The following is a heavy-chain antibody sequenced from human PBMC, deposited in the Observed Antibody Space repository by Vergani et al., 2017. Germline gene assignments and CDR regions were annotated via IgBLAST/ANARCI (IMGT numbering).Heavy chain of an antibody. CDR3: ASSVLRYFDWSLYY. V-gene: IGHV4-59*08. Sequence: QVQLQESGPGLVKSSETLSLTCSVSFNSIRNLYCNWIRQPPGKGLEWIGSIHYSENTNYNPSLKSRVTISVDTSKNQFSLKLSSVTAADTAVYYCASSVLRYFDWSLYYWGQGTLVTVSS. D-gene: IGHD3-9*01. J-gene: IGHJ4*02. CDR1: FNSIRNLY. CDR2: IHYSENT.